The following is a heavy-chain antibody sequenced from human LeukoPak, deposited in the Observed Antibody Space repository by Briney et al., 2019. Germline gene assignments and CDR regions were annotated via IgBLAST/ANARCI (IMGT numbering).Heavy chain of an antibody. CDR3: ARDRDWGSYFDS. CDR2: IISTGNTK. CDR1: GFTFSSYE. J-gene: IGHJ4*02. Sequence: PGGSLRLSCAASGFTFSSYEMNWVRQAPGKGLEWVSFIISTGNTKYYADSVKGRFTISRDNAKNSVYLQMNSLRAEDTAVYNCARDRDWGSYFDSWGQGTLVTVSS. D-gene: IGHD7-27*01. V-gene: IGHV3-48*03.